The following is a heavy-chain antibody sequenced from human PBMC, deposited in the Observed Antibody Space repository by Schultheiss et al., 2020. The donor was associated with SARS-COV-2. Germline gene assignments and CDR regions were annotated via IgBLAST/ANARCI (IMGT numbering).Heavy chain of an antibody. CDR3: ARVDYGDLRVDY. J-gene: IGHJ4*02. V-gene: IGHV1-18*01. D-gene: IGHD4-17*01. Sequence: ASVKVSCKASGYTFTSYGISWVRQAPGQGLEWMGWISAYNGNTNYAQKLQGRVTMTTDTSTSTAYMELSSLRSEDTAVYYCARVDYGDLRVDYWGQGTLVTVSS. CDR2: ISAYNGNT. CDR1: GYTFTSYG.